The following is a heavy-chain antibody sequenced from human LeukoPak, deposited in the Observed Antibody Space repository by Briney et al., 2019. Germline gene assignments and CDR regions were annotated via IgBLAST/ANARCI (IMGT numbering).Heavy chain of an antibody. CDR1: GGTFSSYA. V-gene: IGHV1-69*05. Sequence: SVKVSCKASGGTFSSYAISWVRQAPGQGLEWMGGIIPIFGTANYAQKFQGRVTMTRNTSISTAYMELSSLRSEDTAVYYCARYYYYDSSGYYQSYTDYWGQGTLVTVSS. CDR3: ARYYYYDSSGYYQSYTDY. CDR2: IIPIFGTA. J-gene: IGHJ4*02. D-gene: IGHD3-22*01.